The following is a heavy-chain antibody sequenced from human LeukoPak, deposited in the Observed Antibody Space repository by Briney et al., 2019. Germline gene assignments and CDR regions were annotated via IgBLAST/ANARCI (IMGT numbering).Heavy chain of an antibody. Sequence: SETLSLTCAVSGTSFSSYYWSWLRQSPEKGLEWIGEINHSGYTNNNPSLKSRVTMSIDTSNNRFSLRLSSVTAADMAVYFCARMTTGHDYWGQGILVTVSS. CDR1: GTSFSSYY. V-gene: IGHV4-34*01. CDR2: INHSGYT. CDR3: ARMTTGHDY. J-gene: IGHJ4*02. D-gene: IGHD4-17*01.